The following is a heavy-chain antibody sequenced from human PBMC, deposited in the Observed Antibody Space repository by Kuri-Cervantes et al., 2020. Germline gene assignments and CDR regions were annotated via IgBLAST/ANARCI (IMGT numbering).Heavy chain of an antibody. J-gene: IGHJ3*02. Sequence: ASVKVSCKASGYNFISYYMHWVRQAPGQGLEWLGIINPTGGSTDYAQKFQGWVTMTRDTSISTAYMELSRLRSDDTAVYYCARDVQMVASSSWGDTFDIWGQGTMVTVSS. CDR3: ARDVQMVASSSWGDTFDI. CDR2: INPTGGST. V-gene: IGHV1-2*04. CDR1: GYNFISYY. D-gene: IGHD6-13*01.